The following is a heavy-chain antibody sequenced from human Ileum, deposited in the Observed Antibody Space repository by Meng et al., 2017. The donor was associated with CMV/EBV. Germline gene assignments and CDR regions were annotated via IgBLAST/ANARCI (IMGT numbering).Heavy chain of an antibody. J-gene: IGHJ4*02. CDR3: AKGRWERLGRGYFDY. V-gene: IGHV3-74*01. CDR1: GFTFSSYW. Sequence: GGSLRLSCAVSGFTFSSYWMHWVRQAPGQGLVWVSRINSDGTTTKYADSVKGRFTISRDNAKNSLYLQMNSLRAEDTALYYCAKGRWERLGRGYFDYWGQGTLVTVSS. CDR2: INSDGTTT. D-gene: IGHD1-26*01.